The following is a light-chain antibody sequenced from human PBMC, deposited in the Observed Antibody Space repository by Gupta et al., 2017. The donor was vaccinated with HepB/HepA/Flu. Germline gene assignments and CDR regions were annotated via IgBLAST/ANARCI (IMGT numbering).Light chain of an antibody. CDR1: ALPKQY. CDR3: LSADSSGTVWV. J-gene: IGLJ3*02. V-gene: IGLV3-25*03. Sequence: SSELTQPPSMSVSPGPTARITCSGDALPKQYGYWYQQKAGQAPVQLIYKDDGRPSGIPERFSGSSSGTTVTLTISGVQAEDEADYFCLSADSSGTVWVFGGGTKVTVL. CDR2: KDD.